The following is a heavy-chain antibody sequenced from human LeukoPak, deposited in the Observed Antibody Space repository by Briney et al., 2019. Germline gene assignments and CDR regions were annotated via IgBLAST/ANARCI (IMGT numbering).Heavy chain of an antibody. D-gene: IGHD6-25*01. CDR2: IYPGDSDT. J-gene: IGHJ4*02. Sequence: GESLKISCKVSGYSFTSYRIGWVRQMPGKGLEWMGTIYPGDSDTSYSPSFQGQVTISADKSISTAFLQCSSLKVSDTAMYYCARQSRGRAAAGTSDYWGQGTLVTVSS. V-gene: IGHV5-51*01. CDR1: GYSFTSYR. CDR3: ARQSRGRAAAGTSDY.